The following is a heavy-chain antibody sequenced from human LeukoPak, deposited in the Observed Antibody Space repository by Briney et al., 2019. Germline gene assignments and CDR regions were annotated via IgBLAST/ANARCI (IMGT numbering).Heavy chain of an antibody. CDR2: IKADGSEK. Sequence: GGSLRLSCAASGFTFSNYWISWVRQAPEKGLEWVANIKADGSEKQYVDSVKGRFTISRDNAKNSLYLQMNSLRAEDTAVYYCATDPCCYSSSWGPYFDYWGQGTLVTVSS. J-gene: IGHJ4*02. CDR3: ATDPCCYSSSWGPYFDY. D-gene: IGHD2-2*01. CDR1: GFTFSNYW. V-gene: IGHV3-7*01.